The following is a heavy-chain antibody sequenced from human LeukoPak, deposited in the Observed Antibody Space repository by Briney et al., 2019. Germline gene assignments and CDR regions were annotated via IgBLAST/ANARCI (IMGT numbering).Heavy chain of an antibody. Sequence: GGSLRLSXAASGFTFSSYWMSWVRQAPGKGLEWVANMKQDGSENYYVDSVKGRFTISRDNAKNSLYLQMNSLRAEDTAVYYCARELDYYDSSGYCPGYWGQGTLVTVSS. J-gene: IGHJ4*02. CDR2: MKQDGSEN. CDR3: ARELDYYDSSGYCPGY. D-gene: IGHD3-22*01. V-gene: IGHV3-7*01. CDR1: GFTFSSYW.